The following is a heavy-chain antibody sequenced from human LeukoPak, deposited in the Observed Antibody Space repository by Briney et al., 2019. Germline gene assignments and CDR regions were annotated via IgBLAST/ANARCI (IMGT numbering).Heavy chain of an antibody. V-gene: IGHV1-46*01. CDR1: GYTFTGYY. CDR3: ASSDDPDAFDI. CDR2: INPSGGST. J-gene: IGHJ3*02. Sequence: GASVKVSCKASGYTFTGYYMHWVRQAPGQGLEWMGIINPSGGSTSYAQKFQGRVTMTRDTSTSTVYMELSSLRSEDTAVYYCASSDDPDAFDIWGQGTMVTVSS.